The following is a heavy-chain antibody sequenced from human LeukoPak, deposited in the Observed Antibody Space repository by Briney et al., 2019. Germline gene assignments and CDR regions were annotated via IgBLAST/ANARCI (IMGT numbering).Heavy chain of an antibody. Sequence: SSQTLSLTCTVSGGSISSGGYYWSWIRQHPGKGQEWIGYIYYSGSTYYSPSLKSRVTISVDTSKNQFSLKLSSVTAADTAVYYCARSPLKLSSSWHFFDYWGQGTLVTVSS. CDR1: GGSISSGGYY. CDR3: ARSPLKLSSSWHFFDY. V-gene: IGHV4-31*03. J-gene: IGHJ4*02. CDR2: IYYSGST. D-gene: IGHD6-13*01.